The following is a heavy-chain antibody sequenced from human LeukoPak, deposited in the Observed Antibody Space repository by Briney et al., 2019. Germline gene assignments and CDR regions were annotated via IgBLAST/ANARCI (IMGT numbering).Heavy chain of an antibody. CDR2: ISWDSGSI. Sequence: GGSLRLSCAASGFTFADYAMHWVRQAPGKGLEWVSGISWDSGSIGYADTVKGRFTISRDNAKNTLYLQMNSLRAEDTALYYCAKDQGASFGAIQYSDGWVDYWGQGTLVTVSS. J-gene: IGHJ4*02. CDR3: AKDQGASFGAIQYSDGWVDY. D-gene: IGHD3-10*01. CDR1: GFTFADYA. V-gene: IGHV3-9*01.